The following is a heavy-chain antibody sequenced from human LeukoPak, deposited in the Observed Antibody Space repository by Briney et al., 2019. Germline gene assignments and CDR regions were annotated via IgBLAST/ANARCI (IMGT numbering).Heavy chain of an antibody. J-gene: IGHJ4*02. CDR1: GYSFTSYW. Sequence: GESLEISCKGSGYSFTSYWIGWVRQMPGKGLEWMGIIYPGDSDTRYSPSFQGQVTISADKSISTAYLQWSSLKASDTAMYYCARRYTAMAGTGYYFDYWGQGTLSPSPQ. V-gene: IGHV5-51*01. D-gene: IGHD5-18*01. CDR2: IYPGDSDT. CDR3: ARRYTAMAGTGYYFDY.